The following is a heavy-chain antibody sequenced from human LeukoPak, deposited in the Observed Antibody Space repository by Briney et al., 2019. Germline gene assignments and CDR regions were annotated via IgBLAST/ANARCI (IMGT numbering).Heavy chain of an antibody. CDR3: ARSGGTYYGEYFQK. CDR1: GFTFSTYW. Sequence: TGGSLRLSCAASGFTFSTYWMHWVRQAPGKGLVWVSRIKSDGSTNYADSVKGRFTISRDNAENSLSLQMNSLRVEDTAIYYCARSGGTYYGEYFQKWGQGTLVTVSS. J-gene: IGHJ1*01. CDR2: IKSDGST. D-gene: IGHD1-26*01. V-gene: IGHV3-74*01.